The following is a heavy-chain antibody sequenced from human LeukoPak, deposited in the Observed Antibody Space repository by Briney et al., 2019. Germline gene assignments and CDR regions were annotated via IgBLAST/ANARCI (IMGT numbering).Heavy chain of an antibody. Sequence: ASVKVFCKASGYTFTSYAMHWVRQAPGQRLEWMGWINAGNGNTKYSQKFQGRVTITRDTSASTAYMELSSLRSEDTAVYYCARGRFGPLITMVRGVFDYWGQGTLVTVSS. D-gene: IGHD3-10*01. CDR3: ARGRFGPLITMVRGVFDY. J-gene: IGHJ4*02. CDR2: INAGNGNT. V-gene: IGHV1-3*01. CDR1: GYTFTSYA.